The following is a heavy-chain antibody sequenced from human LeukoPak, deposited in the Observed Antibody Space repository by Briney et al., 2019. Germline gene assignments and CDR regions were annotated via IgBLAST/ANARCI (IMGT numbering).Heavy chain of an antibody. V-gene: IGHV3-30*03. Sequence: PGRSLRLSCAASGFTFSNYGMHWVRQAPGKGLEWVAVISYDGSNKYYADSVKGRFTISRENAKNSLYLQMDSLRAGDTAVYYCARWGTTGFWAFDIWGQGTMVTVSS. CDR1: GFTFSNYG. J-gene: IGHJ3*02. D-gene: IGHD3-16*01. CDR3: ARWGTTGFWAFDI. CDR2: ISYDGSNK.